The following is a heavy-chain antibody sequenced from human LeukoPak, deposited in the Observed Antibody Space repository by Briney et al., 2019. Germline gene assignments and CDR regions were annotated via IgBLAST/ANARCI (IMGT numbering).Heavy chain of an antibody. CDR1: GFIPSSDA. CDR2: ISASGYST. D-gene: IGHD3-3*01. CDR3: AKDLPKITIFGALQH. V-gene: IGHV3-23*01. J-gene: IGHJ1*01. Sequence: TLGSLRLSCAASGFIPSSDAMSSVRQTPGEGLEWVSGISASGYSTYYADSVKGRFTISRDNSKNTLYLQMNSLRAEDTAIYYCAKDLPKITIFGALQHWGQGTLVTVSS.